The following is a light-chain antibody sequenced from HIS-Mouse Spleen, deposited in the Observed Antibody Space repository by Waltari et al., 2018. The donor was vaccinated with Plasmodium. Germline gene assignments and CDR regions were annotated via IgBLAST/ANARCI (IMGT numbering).Light chain of an antibody. Sequence: QSALTQPRSVSGSPGQSVTISCTGTSSAVGGYNYVPWYQQHPGKAPKRMIYDISKRPSGVPDRFSGSKSGNTASLTISGLQAEDEADYYCCSYAGSYTLVFGGGTKLTVL. J-gene: IGLJ2*01. CDR3: CSYAGSYTLV. V-gene: IGLV2-11*01. CDR2: DIS. CDR1: SSAVGGYNY.